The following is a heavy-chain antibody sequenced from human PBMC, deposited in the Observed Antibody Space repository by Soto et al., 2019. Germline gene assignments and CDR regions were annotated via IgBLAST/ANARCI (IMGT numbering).Heavy chain of an antibody. D-gene: IGHD2-2*01. CDR2: IIPIFGTA. CDR1: GGTFSSYA. Sequence: ASVKVSCKASGGTFSSYAISWVRQAPGQGLEWMGGIIPIFGTANYAQKFQGRVTITADESTSTAYMELSSLRSEDTAVYYCARDPRGCQGGTSCYFRPHNWFDPWGQGTLVTV. CDR3: ARDPRGCQGGTSCYFRPHNWFDP. J-gene: IGHJ5*02. V-gene: IGHV1-69*13.